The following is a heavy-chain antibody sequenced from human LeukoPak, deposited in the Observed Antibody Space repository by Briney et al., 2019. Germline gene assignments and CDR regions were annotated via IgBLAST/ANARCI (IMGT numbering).Heavy chain of an antibody. CDR2: INPNSGGT. J-gene: IGHJ4*02. Sequence: ASVKVSCKASGYTFTGYYMHWVRQAPGQGLEWMGWINPNSGGTNYAQKFQGRVTMTRDTSISTAYMELSRLRSEDTAVYYCARDPYGDYEASPYYFDYWGQGTLVTVSS. D-gene: IGHD4-17*01. CDR3: ARDPYGDYEASPYYFDY. CDR1: GYTFTGYY. V-gene: IGHV1-2*02.